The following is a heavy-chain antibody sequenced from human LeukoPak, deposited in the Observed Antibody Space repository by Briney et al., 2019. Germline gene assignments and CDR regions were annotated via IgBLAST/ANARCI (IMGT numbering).Heavy chain of an antibody. CDR2: TRNKANSYTT. D-gene: IGHD2-15*01. CDR3: ASSGVAANYYYYGMDV. Sequence: GGSLRLSCAASGFTFSDHYMDWVRQAPGKGLEWVGRTRNKANSYTTEYAASVKGRFTISRNDSKNSLYLQMNSLKTEDTAVYYCASSGVAANYYYYGMDVWGQGTTVTVSS. J-gene: IGHJ6*02. CDR1: GFTFSDHY. V-gene: IGHV3-72*01.